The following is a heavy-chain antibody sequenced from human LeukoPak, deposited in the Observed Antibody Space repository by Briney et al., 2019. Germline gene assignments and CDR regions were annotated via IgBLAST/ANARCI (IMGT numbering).Heavy chain of an antibody. V-gene: IGHV4-59*01. J-gene: IGHJ6*02. D-gene: IGHD3-22*01. CDR1: GGSISSYY. CDR2: IYYSGST. CDR3: ARLEYYYVSSGSGYYGMDV. Sequence: KPSETLSLTCTVSGGSISSYYWSWIRQPPGKGLEWIGYIYYSGSTNYNPSLKSRVTISVDTSKNQFSLKLSSVTAADTAVYYCARLEYYYVSSGSGYYGMDVWGQGTTVTVSS.